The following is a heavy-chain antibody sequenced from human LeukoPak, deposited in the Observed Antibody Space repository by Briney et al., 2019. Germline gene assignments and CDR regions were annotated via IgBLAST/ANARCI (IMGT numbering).Heavy chain of an antibody. J-gene: IGHJ4*02. CDR3: ARDRDGVAVAGTDY. CDR2: IYTSGST. D-gene: IGHD6-19*01. V-gene: IGHV4-4*07. Sequence: SSETLSLTCTVSGGSISSYYWSWIRQPAGKGLEWIGRIYTSGSTNYNPSLKSRVTMSVDTSKNQFSLKLSSVTAADTAVYYCARDRDGVAVAGTDYWGQGTLVTVSS. CDR1: GGSISSYY.